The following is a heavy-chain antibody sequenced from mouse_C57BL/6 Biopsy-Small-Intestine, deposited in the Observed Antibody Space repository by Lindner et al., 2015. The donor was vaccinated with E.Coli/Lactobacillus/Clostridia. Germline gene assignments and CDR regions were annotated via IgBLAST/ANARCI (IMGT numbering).Heavy chain of an antibody. J-gene: IGHJ2*01. CDR3: ARSDGYYAFDY. CDR2: IYPGDGDT. D-gene: IGHD2-3*01. Sequence: VQLQESGTELVMPGASVKISCKASGYSFTSYYLHWVRQRPGQGLEWIGRIYPGDGDTNYNGKFKGKATLTADKSSSTAYMQLNSLTSEDSAVYYCARSDGYYAFDYWGQGTTLIVSS. V-gene: IGHV1-66*01. CDR1: GYSFTSYY.